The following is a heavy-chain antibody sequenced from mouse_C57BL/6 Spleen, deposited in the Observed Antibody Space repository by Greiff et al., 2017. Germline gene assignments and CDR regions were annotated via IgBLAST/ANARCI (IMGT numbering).Heavy chain of an antibody. V-gene: IGHV7-3*01. J-gene: IGHJ4*01. Sequence: EVKVVESGGGLVQPGGSLSLSCAASGFTFTDYYMSWVRQPPGKALEWLGFIRNKANGYTTEYSASVKGRFTISIDNSQSILYLQMNALRAEDSATYYCARSYDSDYYAMDYWGQGTSVTVSS. CDR1: GFTFTDYY. CDR3: ARSYDSDYYAMDY. D-gene: IGHD2-4*01. CDR2: IRNKANGYTT.